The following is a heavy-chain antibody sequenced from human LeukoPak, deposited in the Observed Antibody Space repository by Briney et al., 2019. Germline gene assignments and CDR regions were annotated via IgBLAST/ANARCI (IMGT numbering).Heavy chain of an antibody. CDR2: MNPNRCNT. J-gene: IGHJ5*02. V-gene: IGHV1-8*01. Sequence: ASVKVSCKASGYTFTSYDINWVRQATGQGLEWMGWMNPNRCNTGYAHKFHGRVTITRDTSISTAYMELSSLRSEDTAVYYCARVRTRRWFDPWGQGTLVTVSS. CDR1: GYTFTSYD. D-gene: IGHD1-14*01. CDR3: ARVRTRRWFDP.